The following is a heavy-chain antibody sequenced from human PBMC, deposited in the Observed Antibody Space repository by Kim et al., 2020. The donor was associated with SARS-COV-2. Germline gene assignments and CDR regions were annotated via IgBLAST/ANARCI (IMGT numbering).Heavy chain of an antibody. CDR3: AKTRFSIVVVALFDY. J-gene: IGHJ4*02. D-gene: IGHD2-2*01. V-gene: IGHV3-30*02. Sequence: DSVKGRFPISRDNSKNTLYLQMNSLRAEDTAVYYCAKTRFSIVVVALFDYWGQGTLVTVSS.